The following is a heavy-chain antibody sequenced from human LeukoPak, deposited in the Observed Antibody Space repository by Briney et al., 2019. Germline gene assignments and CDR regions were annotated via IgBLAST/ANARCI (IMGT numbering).Heavy chain of an antibody. CDR2: ISGSGGST. J-gene: IGHJ4*02. V-gene: IGHV3-23*01. Sequence: GGSLRLSCAASGFTFSSYGMSWVRQAPGKGLEWVSAISGSGGSTYYADSVKGRFTISSDNSKNTLYLQMNSLRAEDTALYYCARDRLGAMLFFDSWGQGTLVTVSS. D-gene: IGHD3-16*01. CDR3: ARDRLGAMLFFDS. CDR1: GFTFSSYG.